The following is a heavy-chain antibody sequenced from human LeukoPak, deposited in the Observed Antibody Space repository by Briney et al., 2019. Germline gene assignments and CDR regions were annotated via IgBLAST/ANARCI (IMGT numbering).Heavy chain of an antibody. Sequence: GGSLETSLKGLGYSFSDYWIAWVPQIPGKGPGGVGILYPGDSDTRYSPSFQGQDTISADKSISTAYPQWRSLKASDSAMYYCARQYSYGPVYVMDVWGQGTTVTVSS. D-gene: IGHD5-18*01. J-gene: IGHJ6*02. CDR2: LYPGDSDT. CDR1: GYSFSDYW. V-gene: IGHV5-51*01. CDR3: ARQYSYGPVYVMDV.